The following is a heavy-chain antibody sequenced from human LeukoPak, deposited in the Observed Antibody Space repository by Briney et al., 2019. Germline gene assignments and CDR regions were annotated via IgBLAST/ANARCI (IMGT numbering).Heavy chain of an antibody. Sequence: GGSLRLSCAASGFTFSSHWMSWVRQAPGKGLEWVAIIKPDGSESYCVGSVEGRFTVSRDNTKNSLYLQTNSLRAEDTAVYYCARDTLSGVIIGPRMDVWGQGTTVTVSS. V-gene: IGHV3-7*01. CDR2: IKPDGSES. J-gene: IGHJ6*02. D-gene: IGHD3-3*01. CDR1: GFTFSSHW. CDR3: ARDTLSGVIIGPRMDV.